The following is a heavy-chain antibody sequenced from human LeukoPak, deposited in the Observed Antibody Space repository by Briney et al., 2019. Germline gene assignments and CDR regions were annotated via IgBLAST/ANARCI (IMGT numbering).Heavy chain of an antibody. V-gene: IGHV4-59*08. D-gene: IGHD5-24*01. CDR1: GGSISSYY. CDR2: IYYSGST. Sequence: SETLSLTCTVSGGSISSYYWSWIRQPPGKGLEWIGYIYYSGSTNYNPSLKSRVTISVDTSKNQFSLKLSSVTAADTAVYYCAGGRDGYASKKYYFDYWGQGTLVTVSS. J-gene: IGHJ4*02. CDR3: AGGRDGYASKKYYFDY.